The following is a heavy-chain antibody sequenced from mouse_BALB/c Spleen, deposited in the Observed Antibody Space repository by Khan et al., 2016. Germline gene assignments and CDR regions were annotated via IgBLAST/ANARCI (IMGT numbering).Heavy chain of an antibody. CDR1: GFTFNTYG. J-gene: IGHJ4*01. CDR3: VRAAEPYAMDY. Sequence: EVQLQESGGGLVQPTGSLKLSCAASGFTFNTYGMNWVRQAPGKGLEWVARIRRKSNNYATHYADSVKDRLTISRDDSHTMLYLQMNTLTIEDTAMYYCVRAAEPYAMDYWGQGTSVTVSS. CDR2: IRRKSNNYAT. V-gene: IGHV10-1*02.